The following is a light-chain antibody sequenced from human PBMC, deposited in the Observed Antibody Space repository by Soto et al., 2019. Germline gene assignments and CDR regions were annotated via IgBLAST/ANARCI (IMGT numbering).Light chain of an antibody. J-gene: IGLJ1*01. CDR2: EVT. Sequence: VLTQPPSASGSPGQSVTISCTGTSSDVGGYDYVSWYQQHPGKAPKLMIYEVTKRPSGVPDRFSGSKSGNTASLTVSGLQAEDEADYYCSSYASSNNFLFGTGTNVTGL. CDR3: SSYASSNNFL. V-gene: IGLV2-8*01. CDR1: SSDVGGYDY.